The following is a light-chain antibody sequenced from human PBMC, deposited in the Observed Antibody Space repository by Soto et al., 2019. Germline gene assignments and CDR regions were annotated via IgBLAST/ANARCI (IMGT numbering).Light chain of an antibody. CDR1: SSNLGTNY. CDR3: AAWGDTLSGYV. CDR2: RNN. V-gene: IGLV1-47*01. J-gene: IGLJ1*01. Sequence: QSVLTQPPSASGTPGQRVTISCSGSSSNLGTNYVYWYQQLPGTAPKLLIYRNNQRPSGVPDRFSGSKSGTSASLAISGLRSGDEADYYCAAWGDTLSGYVFGTGTRSPS.